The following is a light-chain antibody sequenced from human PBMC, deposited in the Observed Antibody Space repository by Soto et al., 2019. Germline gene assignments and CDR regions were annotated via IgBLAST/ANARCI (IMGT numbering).Light chain of an antibody. CDR3: QSYNSINDLVV. CDR2: EDN. V-gene: IGLV6-57*02. Sequence: NFMLTQPHSVSGSPGKTVTLSCTGTSGSIASNYVQWYQQRPGSAPTTVIYEDNQRPSGVPDRFSVSIDSPSNSASLTISELQTEDEADYYCQSYNSINDLVVFSRGIKHTLL. J-gene: IGLJ3*02. CDR1: SGSIASNY.